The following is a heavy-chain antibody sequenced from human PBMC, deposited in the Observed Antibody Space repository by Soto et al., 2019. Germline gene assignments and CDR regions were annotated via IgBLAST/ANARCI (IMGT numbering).Heavy chain of an antibody. CDR1: GYTFTGYY. CDR2: INAGNGNT. J-gene: IGHJ5*02. Sequence: GASVKVSCKASGYTFTGYYMHWVRPAPGQRLEWMGWINAGNGNTKYSQKFQGRVTITRDTSASTAYMELSSLRSEDTAVYYCARGPSIAVAGNWFDPWGQGTLVTVSA. D-gene: IGHD6-19*01. CDR3: ARGPSIAVAGNWFDP. V-gene: IGHV1-3*01.